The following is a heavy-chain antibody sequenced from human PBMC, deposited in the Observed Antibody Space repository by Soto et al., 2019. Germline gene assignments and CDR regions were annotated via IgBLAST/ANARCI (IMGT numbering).Heavy chain of an antibody. J-gene: IGHJ4*02. D-gene: IGHD4-17*01. Sequence: SETLSLTCTVSGGSVTNSSYYWGWIRQSPGKGLEWIGSVYDRGRSYSKSSVKSRVTISVDTSKNWFSLSLNSVTASDTAVYFCVSQRTTVPSQAYFDYWGPGALVTVSS. CDR2: VYDRGRS. CDR3: VSQRTTVPSQAYFDY. CDR1: GGSVTNSSYY. V-gene: IGHV4-39*01.